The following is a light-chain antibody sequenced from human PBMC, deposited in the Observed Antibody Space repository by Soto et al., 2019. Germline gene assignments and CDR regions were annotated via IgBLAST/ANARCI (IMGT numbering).Light chain of an antibody. CDR3: QQYNNWPVWT. CDR1: QSVSSN. CDR2: GAS. J-gene: IGKJ1*01. V-gene: IGKV3-15*01. Sequence: EIVMTQSPATLSVSPGERATLSCRASQSVSSNLAWYQQKPGQAPRLLIYGASTRATGIPARFSGSGSGTEFTLTISNLQSEDFAVYYCQQYNNWPVWTFGQGTKVEIK.